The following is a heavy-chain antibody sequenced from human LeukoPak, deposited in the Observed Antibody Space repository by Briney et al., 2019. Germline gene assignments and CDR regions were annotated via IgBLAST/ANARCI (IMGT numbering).Heavy chain of an antibody. Sequence: GGSLRLSCAASGFTFSSYWMSWVRQAPGKGLEWVANIKQDGSEKFYVDSVKGRFTVSRDNAKNSLYLQMNSLRAEDTAVYYCAGASGGERYWGPGTLVTVSS. CDR2: IKQDGSEK. D-gene: IGHD3-10*01. V-gene: IGHV3-7*04. CDR3: AGASGGERY. J-gene: IGHJ4*02. CDR1: GFTFSSYW.